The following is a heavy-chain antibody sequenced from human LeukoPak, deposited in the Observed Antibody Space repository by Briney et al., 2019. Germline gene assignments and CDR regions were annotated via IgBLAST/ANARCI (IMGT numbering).Heavy chain of an antibody. D-gene: IGHD6-13*01. J-gene: IGHJ4*02. V-gene: IGHV7-4-1*02. CDR3: ARGIAAAGSLVFDY. CDR1: GYTFTSEA. Sequence: GASVKVSCKASGYTFTSEAMNWVRQAPGQGLEWMGWINTNTGNPTYAQGFTGRFVFSLDTSVNTAYLQISSLKAEDTAIYFCARGIAAAGSLVFDYWGQGTLVTVSS. CDR2: INTNTGNP.